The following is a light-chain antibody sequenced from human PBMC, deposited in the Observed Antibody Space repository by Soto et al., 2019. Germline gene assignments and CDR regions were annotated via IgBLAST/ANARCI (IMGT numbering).Light chain of an antibody. CDR1: QTVNRNY. Sequence: EIILTQSPGTLALSPGDGATLSCRASQTVNRNYLAWYHQRPSQPPRLLIYGVSNRASGVPDRFRGDGSGTEFPLPIARLDPDDFGVYYLLLYINSYPTFGQGTRVEVK. V-gene: IGKV3-20*01. CDR2: GVS. J-gene: IGKJ1*01. CDR3: LLYINSYPT.